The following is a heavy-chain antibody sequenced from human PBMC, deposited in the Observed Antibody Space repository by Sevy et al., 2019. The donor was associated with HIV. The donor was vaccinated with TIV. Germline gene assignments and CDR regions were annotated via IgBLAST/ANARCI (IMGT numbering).Heavy chain of an antibody. J-gene: IGHJ4*02. CDR3: ARKGGTRRHDY. V-gene: IGHV3-23*01. CDR1: GFAFYDYS. Sequence: GGSLRLSCAASGFAFYDYSMSWIRQAPGKGLEWVATLSFGCGKINYADSVKGRFTISKDNSKNSFYLQRDNLRVEDTALYYCARKGGTRRHDYWGQGTRVTVS. CDR2: LSFGCGKI. D-gene: IGHD2-8*01.